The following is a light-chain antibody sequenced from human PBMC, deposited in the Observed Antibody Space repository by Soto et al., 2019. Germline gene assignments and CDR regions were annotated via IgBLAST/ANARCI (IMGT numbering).Light chain of an antibody. CDR3: QQYHSFPLT. J-gene: IGKJ4*01. Sequence: DIQMTQSPSTLSASVGDRVTITCRASQNIDFFLAWYQQKPGKAPKLLIYGASNLESGVPSTFSGSGSGTESTLTISSLQPDDFATYFCQQYHSFPLTFGGGTTVEIK. V-gene: IGKV1-5*01. CDR1: QNIDFF. CDR2: GAS.